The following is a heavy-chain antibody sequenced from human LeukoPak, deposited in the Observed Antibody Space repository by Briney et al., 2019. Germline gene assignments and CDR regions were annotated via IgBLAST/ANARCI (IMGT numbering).Heavy chain of an antibody. J-gene: IGHJ4*02. D-gene: IGHD5-24*01. CDR3: ARGRDGASAY. CDR1: GFTFSGYE. CDR2: ISNYGTTI. V-gene: IGHV3-48*03. Sequence: GGSLRLSCAPSGFTFSGYEMNWVRQAPGKGLEWVSYISNYGTTIYYADSVQGRFTISRDNAKNTLYLQMNRLRAEDTGVYVCARGRDGASAYWGQGALVTVSS.